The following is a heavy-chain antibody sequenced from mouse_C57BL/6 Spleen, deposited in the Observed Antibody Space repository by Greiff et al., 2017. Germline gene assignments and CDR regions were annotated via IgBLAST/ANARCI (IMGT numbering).Heavy chain of an antibody. Sequence: HVQLKQSGAELVKPGASVKISCKASGYAFSSYWMNWVKQRPGKGLEWIGQIYPGDGDTNYNGKFKGKATLTADKSSSTAYMQLSSLTSEDSAVYFCARGLPPSLFAYWGQGTLVTVSA. D-gene: IGHD3-1*01. CDR3: ARGLPPSLFAY. CDR2: IYPGDGDT. CDR1: GYAFSSYW. J-gene: IGHJ3*01. V-gene: IGHV1-80*01.